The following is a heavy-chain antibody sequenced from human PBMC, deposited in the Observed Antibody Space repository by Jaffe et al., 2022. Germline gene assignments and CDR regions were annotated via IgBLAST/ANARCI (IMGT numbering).Heavy chain of an antibody. Sequence: QVQLVESGGGVVQPGGSLRLSCAASGFTFSSYGMHWVRQAPGKGLEWVAFIRYDGSNKYYADSVKGRFTISRDNSKNTLYLQMNSLRAEDTAVYYCAKGGYSYGSTTHYWGQGTLVTVSS. CDR2: IRYDGSNK. CDR1: GFTFSSYG. V-gene: IGHV3-30*02. J-gene: IGHJ4*02. CDR3: AKGGYSYGSTTHY. D-gene: IGHD5-18*01.